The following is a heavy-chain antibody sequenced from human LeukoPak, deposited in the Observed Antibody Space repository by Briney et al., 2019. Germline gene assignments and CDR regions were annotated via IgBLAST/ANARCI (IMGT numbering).Heavy chain of an antibody. CDR3: AREVRDGYNFFDY. J-gene: IGHJ4*02. CDR1: GFTFSSYG. D-gene: IGHD5-24*01. CDR2: IRYDGSNK. V-gene: IGHV3-30*02. Sequence: GGALRLSCAASGFTFSSYGMHWVRQAPGKGLEWVAFIRYDGSNKYYADSVKGRFTISRDNSKNSLYLQMNSLRAEDTAVYYCAREVRDGYNFFDYWGQGTLVTVSS.